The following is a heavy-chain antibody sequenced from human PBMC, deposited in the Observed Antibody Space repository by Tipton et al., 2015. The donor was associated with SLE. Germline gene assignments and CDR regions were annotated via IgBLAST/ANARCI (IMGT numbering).Heavy chain of an antibody. V-gene: IGHV3-30*04. CDR1: GFTFSSYA. Sequence: SLRLSCAASGFTFSSYAMHWVRPAPGKGLEWVAVISYDGSNKYYADSVKGRFTISRDNSKNTLYLQMNSLRAEDTAVYYCARYGYSYGWDFDYWGQGTLVTVSS. CDR2: ISYDGSNK. CDR3: ARYGYSYGWDFDY. J-gene: IGHJ4*02. D-gene: IGHD5-18*01.